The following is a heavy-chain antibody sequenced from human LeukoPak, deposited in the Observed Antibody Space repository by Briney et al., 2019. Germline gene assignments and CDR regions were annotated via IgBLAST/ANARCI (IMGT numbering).Heavy chain of an antibody. CDR3: ARDLGYGNWFDP. J-gene: IGHJ5*02. D-gene: IGHD5-12*01. CDR1: RRSISSGSYY. V-gene: IGHV4-61*02. Sequence: SQTLSLTCTVPRRSISSGSYYWSWIRQPAGKGLEWIGRIYTSGSTNYNPSLNSRVTISVDTSKNQFSLKLSSVPAADTAVYYCARDLGYGNWFDPWGQGTLVTVSS. CDR2: IYTSGST.